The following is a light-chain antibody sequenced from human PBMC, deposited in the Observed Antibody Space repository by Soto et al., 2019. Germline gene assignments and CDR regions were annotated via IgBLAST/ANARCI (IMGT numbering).Light chain of an antibody. J-gene: IGLJ1*01. CDR3: QSYDSSLSVNYV. V-gene: IGLV1-40*01. CDR1: SSNIGAGYD. CDR2: GNS. Sequence: QSVLTQPPSVSGAPGQRVTISCTGSSSNIGAGYDVHWYQQLPGTAPKLLIYGNSNRPSGVPDRFSGSKSGTSASLAITGLQVEDEADYYCQSYDSSLSVNYVFGPGTKLTVL.